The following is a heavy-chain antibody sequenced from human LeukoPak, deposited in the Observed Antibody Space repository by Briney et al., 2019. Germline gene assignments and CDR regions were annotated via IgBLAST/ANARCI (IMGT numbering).Heavy chain of an antibody. D-gene: IGHD3-16*02. CDR2: IYYSGST. CDR3: ARGFYDYVWGSYRPGPYYFDY. V-gene: IGHV4-59*01. CDR1: GGSISSYY. J-gene: IGHJ4*02. Sequence: SETLSLTCTVSGGSISSYYWSWIRQPPGKGLEWIGYIYYSGSTNYNPSLKSRVTISVDTSKNQFSLKLSSVTAADTAVYYCARGFYDYVWGSYRPGPYYFDYWGQGTLVTVSS.